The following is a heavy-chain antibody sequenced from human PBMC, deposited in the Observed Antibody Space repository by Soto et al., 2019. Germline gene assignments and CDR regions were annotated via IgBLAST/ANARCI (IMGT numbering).Heavy chain of an antibody. Sequence: QVHLVQSGAEVKKPRASVKVSCKSSGYDFTTYDITWVRQAPGQGVEWMGWISAHNGNTNYAQKLQGRVTVTRDTSTSTSYMELRILRSDDTAVYYCARGRYGDYWGQGALVTVSS. CDR3: ARGRYGDY. CDR2: ISAHNGNT. D-gene: IGHD1-1*01. J-gene: IGHJ4*02. CDR1: GYDFTTYD. V-gene: IGHV1-18*01.